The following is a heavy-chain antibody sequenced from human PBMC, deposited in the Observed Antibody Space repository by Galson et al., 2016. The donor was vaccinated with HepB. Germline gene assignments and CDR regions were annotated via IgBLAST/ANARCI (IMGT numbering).Heavy chain of an antibody. CDR2: ITANSGTT. V-gene: IGHV3-23*01. J-gene: IGHJ4*02. Sequence: SLRLSCAASGFLFSSYAMSWVRQAPGKGLEWVSVITANSGTTYYADSVKGRFTISRDNSKNTLYLQMNSLRAEDTAVYYCAKHSAYGDLYDYWGQGTLGTVSS. CDR3: AKHSAYGDLYDY. D-gene: IGHD4-17*01. CDR1: GFLFSSYA.